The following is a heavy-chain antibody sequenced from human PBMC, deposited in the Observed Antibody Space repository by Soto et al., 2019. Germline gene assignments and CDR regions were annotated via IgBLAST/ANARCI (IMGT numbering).Heavy chain of an antibody. D-gene: IGHD3-22*01. CDR1: GGSITNTDW. Sequence: SETLSLTCAVSGGSITNTDWWTWVRQPPGMGLEWVGGISLSGNTNYNPSLEGRAAISLDKSRNQFSLILNSVTAADTAVYYCASRGSSGPFWGQGTLGDVAS. V-gene: IGHV4-4*02. CDR3: ASRGSSGPF. CDR2: ISLSGNT. J-gene: IGHJ4*02.